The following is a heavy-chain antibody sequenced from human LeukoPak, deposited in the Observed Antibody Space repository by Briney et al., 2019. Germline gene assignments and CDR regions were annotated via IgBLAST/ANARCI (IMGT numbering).Heavy chain of an antibody. J-gene: IGHJ5*02. Sequence: SGTLSLTCAVSGGSISSSNWWSWVRQPPGKGLEWIGYIYYSGSTNYNPSLKSRVTISVDTSKNQFSLKLSSVTAADTAVYYCANLWFGELRPWFDPWGQGTLVTVSS. CDR2: IYYSGST. CDR1: GGSISSSNW. V-gene: IGHV4-4*02. D-gene: IGHD3-10*01. CDR3: ANLWFGELRPWFDP.